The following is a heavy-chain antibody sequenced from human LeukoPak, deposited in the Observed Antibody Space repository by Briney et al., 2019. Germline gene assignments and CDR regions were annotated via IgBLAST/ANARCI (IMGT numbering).Heavy chain of an antibody. V-gene: IGHV4-59*12. Sequence: SETLSLTCTVSGGSISNYYWSWIRQPPGKGLEWIGYISYSGSTNYNPSLKSRVTISVDTSKNQFSLKLSSVTAADTAVYYCARGRLPDYWGQGTLVTVSS. CDR3: ARGRLPDY. J-gene: IGHJ4*02. D-gene: IGHD5-12*01. CDR1: GGSISNYY. CDR2: ISYSGST.